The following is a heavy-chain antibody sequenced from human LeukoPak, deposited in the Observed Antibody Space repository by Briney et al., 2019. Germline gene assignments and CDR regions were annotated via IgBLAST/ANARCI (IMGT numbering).Heavy chain of an antibody. D-gene: IGHD3-22*01. CDR2: IYPGDSDT. Sequence: PGESLKISCKGSGYSFTSYWIGWVRQMPGKGLEWMGIIYPGDSDTRYSPSFQGQVTISADKSISTAYLQWSSLKASDTAMYYCARLGATHYYDSSGYYYNYFDYWGQGTLVTVSS. J-gene: IGHJ4*02. V-gene: IGHV5-51*01. CDR1: GYSFTSYW. CDR3: ARLGATHYYDSSGYYYNYFDY.